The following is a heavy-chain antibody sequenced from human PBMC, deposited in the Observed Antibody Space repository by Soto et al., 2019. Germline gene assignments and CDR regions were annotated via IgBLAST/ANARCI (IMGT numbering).Heavy chain of an antibody. CDR1: GGTFSSYA. CDR2: IIPIFGTA. V-gene: IGHV1-69*01. D-gene: IGHD2-2*01. Sequence: QVQLVQSGAEVKKPGSSVKVSCKASGGTFSSYAISWVRQAPGQGLQWMGGIIPIFGTANYAQKFQGRVTITADESTSTAYMELSSLRSEDTAVYYCARGGPPYCSSTSCYYRYFDYCGQGTLVTVSS. CDR3: ARGGPPYCSSTSCYYRYFDY. J-gene: IGHJ4*02.